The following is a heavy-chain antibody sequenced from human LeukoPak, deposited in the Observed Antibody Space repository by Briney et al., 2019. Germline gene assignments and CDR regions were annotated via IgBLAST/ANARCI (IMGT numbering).Heavy chain of an antibody. CDR2: IIPILGIA. J-gene: IGHJ4*02. Sequence: SVKVSCKASGGTFSSYAISWVRQAPGQGLEWMGRIIPILGIANYAQKFQGRVTITADKSTSTAYMELSSLRSEDTAVYYCAREGDTAMVPPYWGQGTLVTVSS. V-gene: IGHV1-69*04. CDR3: AREGDTAMVPPY. CDR1: GGTFSSYA. D-gene: IGHD5-18*01.